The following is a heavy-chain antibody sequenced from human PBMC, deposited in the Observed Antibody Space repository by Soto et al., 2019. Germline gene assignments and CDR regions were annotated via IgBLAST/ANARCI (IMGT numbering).Heavy chain of an antibody. J-gene: IGHJ6*02. CDR3: ARDGVVVVAATQFYYYYGMDV. V-gene: IGHV4-31*03. Sequence: SETLSLTCTVSGGSISSGGYYWRWIRQHPGKGLEWIGYIYYSGSTYYNPSLKSRVTISVDRSKNQFSLKLSSVTAADTAVYYCARDGVVVVAATQFYYYYGMDVWGQGTTVTVSS. CDR2: IYYSGST. D-gene: IGHD2-15*01. CDR1: GGSISSGGYY.